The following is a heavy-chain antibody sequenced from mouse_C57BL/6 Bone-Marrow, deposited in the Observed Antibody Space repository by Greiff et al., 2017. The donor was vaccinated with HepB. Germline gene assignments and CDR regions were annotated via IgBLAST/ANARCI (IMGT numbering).Heavy chain of an antibody. D-gene: IGHD3-2*02. CDR2: IDPETGGT. CDR3: ARRRSCYGYAIDY. CDR1: GYTFTDYE. J-gene: IGHJ4*01. Sequence: VQLQQSGAELVRPGASVTLSCKASGYTFTDYEMHWVKQTPVHGLEWIGAIDPETGGTDYTPKFKGKAILTADKSSSTAYMELRSLTSEDTAFYYCARRRSCYGYAIDYWGQGTSVTVSS. V-gene: IGHV1-15*01.